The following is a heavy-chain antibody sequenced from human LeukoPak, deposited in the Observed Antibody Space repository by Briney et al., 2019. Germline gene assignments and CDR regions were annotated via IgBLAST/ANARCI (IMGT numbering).Heavy chain of an antibody. J-gene: IGHJ4*02. CDR1: GGSISSYY. Sequence: PSETLSLTCTVSGGSISSYYWSWIRQPPGKGLEWIGYIYYSGSTNYNPSLKSRVTISVDTSKNQFSLKLSSVTAADTAVYYCARGEMATMRGIDYRSQGTLVTVSS. V-gene: IGHV4-59*01. CDR3: ARGEMATMRGIDY. CDR2: IYYSGST. D-gene: IGHD5-24*01.